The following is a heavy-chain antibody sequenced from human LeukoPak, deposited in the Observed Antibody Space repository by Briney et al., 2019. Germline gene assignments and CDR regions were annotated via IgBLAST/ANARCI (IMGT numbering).Heavy chain of an antibody. CDR1: GYTLTSYG. CDR3: ARDDYSSSSIWFDP. Sequence: ASVKVSCKASGYTLTSYGISWVRQAPGQGLEWMGWISAYNGNTNYAQKLQGRVTMTTDTSTSTAYMELRSLRSDDTAVYYCARDDYSSSSIWFDPWGQGTLVTVSS. CDR2: ISAYNGNT. D-gene: IGHD6-6*01. V-gene: IGHV1-18*01. J-gene: IGHJ5*02.